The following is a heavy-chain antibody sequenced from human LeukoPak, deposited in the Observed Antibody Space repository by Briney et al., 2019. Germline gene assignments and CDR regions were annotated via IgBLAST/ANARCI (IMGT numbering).Heavy chain of an antibody. CDR2: ISYTGNA. CDR3: ARDGGNGFHWFDP. V-gene: IGHV4-30-4*08. Sequence: SETLSLTCTVSGGSIRSGDEYWRWIRQPPGKGLDWIGYISYTGNAYYNPSLKSRFTISVDTSKNQFSLKLSSVTAADTAVYYCARDGGNGFHWFDPWGQGTLVTVSS. CDR1: GGSIRSGDEY. J-gene: IGHJ5*02. D-gene: IGHD2-8*01.